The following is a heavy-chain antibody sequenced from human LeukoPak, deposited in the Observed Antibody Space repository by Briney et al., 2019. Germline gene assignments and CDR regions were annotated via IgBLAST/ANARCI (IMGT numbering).Heavy chain of an antibody. Sequence: SVKVSCKASGGTFSSYAISWVRQAPGQGLEWMGGIIPIFGTTNYAQKFQGRVTITTDESTSTAYMELSSLRSEDTAVYYCARTRVTMVRGVIGPPVWGQGTTVTVSS. D-gene: IGHD3-10*01. CDR3: ARTRVTMVRGVIGPPV. J-gene: IGHJ6*02. CDR1: GGTFSSYA. V-gene: IGHV1-69*05. CDR2: IIPIFGTT.